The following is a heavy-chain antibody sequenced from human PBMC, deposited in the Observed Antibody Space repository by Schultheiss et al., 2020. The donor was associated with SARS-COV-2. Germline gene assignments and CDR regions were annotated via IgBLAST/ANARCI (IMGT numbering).Heavy chain of an antibody. D-gene: IGHD3-3*01. Sequence: SETLSLTCTVSGGSIIDYFWSWIRQPAGKGLEWIGRIYTSGSTNYNPSLKSRVTMSVDTSKNQFSLKLSSVTAADTAVYYCARVPRFYYMDVWGKGTTVTVSS. CDR3: ARVPRFYYMDV. CDR2: IYTSGST. CDR1: GGSIIDYF. J-gene: IGHJ6*03. V-gene: IGHV4-4*07.